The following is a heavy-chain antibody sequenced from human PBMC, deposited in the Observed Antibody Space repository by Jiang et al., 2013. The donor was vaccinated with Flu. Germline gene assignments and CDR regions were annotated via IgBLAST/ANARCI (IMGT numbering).Heavy chain of an antibody. CDR1: GGSFSGYY. J-gene: IGHJ4*02. Sequence: LLKPSETLSLTCAVYGGSFSGYYWSWIRQPPGKGLEWIGEINHSGSTNYNPSLKSRVTISVDTSKNQFSLKLSSVTAADTAVYYCARDKGLRLRRLSSLVSYHLDYWGQGTLVTVSS. CDR3: ARDKGLRLRRLSSLVSYHLDY. D-gene: IGHD2-8*01. CDR2: INHSGST. V-gene: IGHV4-34*01.